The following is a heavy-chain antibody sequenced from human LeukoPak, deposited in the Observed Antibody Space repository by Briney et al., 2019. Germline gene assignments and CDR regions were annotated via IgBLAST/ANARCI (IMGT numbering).Heavy chain of an antibody. CDR1: GFTFNSYW. CDR3: ARSTRRDSEIALAEYFQH. Sequence: GGSLRLSCAASGFTFNSYWMSWVRQAPGKGLEWVANIKQDGSEKYYVDSVKGRFIISRDNAKNPLYLQMNSLRAEDTAVYYCARSTRRDSEIALAEYFQHWGQGTLVTVSS. J-gene: IGHJ1*01. D-gene: IGHD1-26*01. CDR2: IKQDGSEK. V-gene: IGHV3-7*03.